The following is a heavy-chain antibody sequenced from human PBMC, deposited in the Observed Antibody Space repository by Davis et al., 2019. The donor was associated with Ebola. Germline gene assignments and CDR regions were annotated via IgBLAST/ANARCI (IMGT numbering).Heavy chain of an antibody. V-gene: IGHV3-23*01. D-gene: IGHD6-19*01. Sequence: GGSLRLSCAASGFTFSSYAMSWVRQAPGKGLEWVSAISGSGGSTYYADSVRGRFTISRDNSKDTLYLQMNSLRTEDTAMYYCARGGGWLPDFWGQGTLVTVSS. CDR3: ARGGGWLPDF. CDR2: ISGSGGST. CDR1: GFTFSSYA. J-gene: IGHJ4*02.